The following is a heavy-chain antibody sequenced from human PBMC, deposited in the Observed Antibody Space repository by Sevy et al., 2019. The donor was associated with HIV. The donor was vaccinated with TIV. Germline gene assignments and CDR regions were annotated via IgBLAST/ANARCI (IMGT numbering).Heavy chain of an antibody. Sequence: ASVKVSCKTSGYTFNTFGINWVRQAPGRGLQWVGWISAYNGNTKYVQKLQGRVSMTTETSTSTVYMELRSLRSDDTAVYYCARDSIPLVQGIIITPYYYGMDVWGQGTTVTVSS. CDR2: ISAYNGNT. V-gene: IGHV1-18*04. CDR3: ARDSIPLVQGIIITPYYYGMDV. CDR1: GYTFNTFG. D-gene: IGHD3-10*01. J-gene: IGHJ6*02.